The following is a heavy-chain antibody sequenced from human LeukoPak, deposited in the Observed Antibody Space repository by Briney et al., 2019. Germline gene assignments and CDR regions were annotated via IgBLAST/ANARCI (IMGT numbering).Heavy chain of an antibody. CDR3: ARDGFEYSSSPLDY. J-gene: IGHJ4*02. V-gene: IGHV3-30*03. CDR2: ISYDGSNK. D-gene: IGHD6-6*01. CDR1: GFTFSSYG. Sequence: GGSLRLSCAASGFTFSSYGMNWVRQAPGKGLEWVAVISYDGSNKYYADSVKGRFTISRDNSKNTLYLQMNSLRAEDTAVYYCARDGFEYSSSPLDYWGQGTLVTVSS.